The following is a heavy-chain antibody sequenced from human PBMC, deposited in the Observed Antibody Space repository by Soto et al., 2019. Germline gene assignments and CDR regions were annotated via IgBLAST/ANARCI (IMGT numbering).Heavy chain of an antibody. CDR1: GYTFTGYY. CDR2: INPNSGGT. CDR3: ARVILDIVVVPAAMDP. Sequence: ASVKVSCKASGYTFTGYYMHWVRQAPGQGLEWMGWINPNSGGTNYAQKFQGRVTMARDTSISTAYMELSRLRSDDTAVYYCARVILDIVVVPAAMDPWGQGTLVTVPS. D-gene: IGHD2-2*01. J-gene: IGHJ5*02. V-gene: IGHV1-2*02.